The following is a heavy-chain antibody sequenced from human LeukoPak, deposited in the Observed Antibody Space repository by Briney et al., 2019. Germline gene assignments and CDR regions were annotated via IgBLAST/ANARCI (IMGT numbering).Heavy chain of an antibody. V-gene: IGHV3-7*01. J-gene: IGHJ4*02. D-gene: IGHD5-24*01. CDR3: ARGGYGYNFFDY. CDR1: GFTFSNYV. CDR2: IKQDGSEK. Sequence: GGSLRLSCAASGFTFSNYVMQWVRQAPGKGLEWVANIKQDGSEKYYVDSGKGRFTISRDNAKNSLYLQMNSLRAEDTAVYYCARGGYGYNFFDYWGQGTLVTVSS.